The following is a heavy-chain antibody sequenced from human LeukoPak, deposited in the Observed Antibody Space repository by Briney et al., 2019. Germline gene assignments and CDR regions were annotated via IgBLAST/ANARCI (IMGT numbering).Heavy chain of an antibody. CDR3: ARDRDSSSPFDY. Sequence: PGGSLRLSCAASRVIFSSQSMNSGRQAPGKGLEWVSSISSSSNYIYYADSVKGRFTISRDNAKNSRYLQMNSLRAEDTAVYYCARDRDSSSPFDYWGQGTLVTVSS. J-gene: IGHJ4*02. D-gene: IGHD6-6*01. CDR1: RVIFSSQS. V-gene: IGHV3-21*01. CDR2: ISSSSNYI.